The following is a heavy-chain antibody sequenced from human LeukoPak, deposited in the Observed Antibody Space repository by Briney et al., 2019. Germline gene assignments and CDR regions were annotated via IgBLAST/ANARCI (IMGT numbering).Heavy chain of an antibody. Sequence: SVKVSCKASGGTFSSYAISWVRQAPGQGLEWMGRIIPILGIANYAQKFQGRVTITTDKSTSTAYMELSSLRSEDTAVYYCARAYYYGSGSYYFDYWGQGTLVTVSS. V-gene: IGHV1-69*04. CDR2: IIPILGIA. D-gene: IGHD3-10*01. J-gene: IGHJ4*02. CDR3: ARAYYYGSGSYYFDY. CDR1: GGTFSSYA.